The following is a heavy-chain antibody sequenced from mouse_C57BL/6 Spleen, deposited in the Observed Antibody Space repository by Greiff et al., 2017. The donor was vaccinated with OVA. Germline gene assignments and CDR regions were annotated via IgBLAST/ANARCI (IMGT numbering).Heavy chain of an antibody. CDR1: GYSITSGYY. Sequence: DVQLQESGPGLVKPSQSLSLTCSVTGYSITSGYYWNWIRQFPGNKLEWMGYISYDGSNNYNPSLKNRISITRDTSKNQFFLKLNSVTTEDTATYYCARGGAQAAWFAYWGQGTLVTVSA. J-gene: IGHJ3*01. CDR3: ARGGAQAAWFAY. CDR2: ISYDGSN. D-gene: IGHD3-2*02. V-gene: IGHV3-6*01.